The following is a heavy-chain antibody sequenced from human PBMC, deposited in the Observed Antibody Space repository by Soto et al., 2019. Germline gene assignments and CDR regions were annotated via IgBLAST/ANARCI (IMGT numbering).Heavy chain of an antibody. D-gene: IGHD2-15*01. CDR1: GFTFNNYA. CDR3: PKAGYCTGVSYYFYYFDS. Sequence: EVQLLESGGGLLQPGGSLRLSCSASGFTFNNYAMAWVRQAPGEGLEWVSGISGSGATPYYADSVKGRFTISRDNSKNTLFLQMNSLSAEDTAVYFCPKAGYCTGVSYYFYYFDSWGQGTLVTVSS. CDR2: ISGSGATP. J-gene: IGHJ4*02. V-gene: IGHV3-23*01.